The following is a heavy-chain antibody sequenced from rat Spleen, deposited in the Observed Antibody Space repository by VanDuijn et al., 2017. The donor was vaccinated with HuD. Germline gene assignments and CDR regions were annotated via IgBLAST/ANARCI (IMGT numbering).Heavy chain of an antibody. D-gene: IGHD1-12*02. V-gene: IGHV2S63*01. CDR1: GFSLTDYS. CDR3: TRAYYDGSYYYDWFAY. Sequence: EVQLKESGPGLVQPSQTLSLTCTVSGFSLTDYSVHWVRQPPGKGLEWMGVIWSGGSTAYNSLLKSRLTISRDTSKSQVFLKMNSLQTDDTAIDYCTRAYYDGSYYYDWFAYWGQGTLVTVSS. J-gene: IGHJ3*01. CDR2: IWSGGST.